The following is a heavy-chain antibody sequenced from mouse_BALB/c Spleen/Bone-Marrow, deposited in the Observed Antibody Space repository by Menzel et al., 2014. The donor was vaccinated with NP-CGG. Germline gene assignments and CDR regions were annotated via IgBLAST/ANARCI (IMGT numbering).Heavy chain of an antibody. Sequence: QVQLQQSGAELARPGASVKMSCKASGYTFTSYTMHWVKPRPGQGLEWIGYINPSSGYTNYNQKFKDKATLTADKSSSTAYTQLSSLTSEDSAVYYCARGGNFDYWGQGTTLTVSS. D-gene: IGHD1-1*01. CDR1: GYTFTSYT. J-gene: IGHJ2*01. CDR3: ARGGNFDY. CDR2: INPSSGYT. V-gene: IGHV1-4*01.